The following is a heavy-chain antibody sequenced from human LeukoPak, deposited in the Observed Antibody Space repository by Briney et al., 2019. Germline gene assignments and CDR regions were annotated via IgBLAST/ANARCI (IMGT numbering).Heavy chain of an antibody. CDR1: GYTFTNYY. CDR3: ARIRDGYNDAYDI. CDR2: INPGGDNT. J-gene: IGHJ3*02. Sequence: ASVKVSCKASGYTFTNYYIHWVRQAPGQGLEWMGLINPGGDNTDYAQNFQGRVTMTRDTSTSTVYMGLSSLRSEDTAVYYCARIRDGYNDAYDIWGQGTMITVSS. V-gene: IGHV1-46*01. D-gene: IGHD5-24*01.